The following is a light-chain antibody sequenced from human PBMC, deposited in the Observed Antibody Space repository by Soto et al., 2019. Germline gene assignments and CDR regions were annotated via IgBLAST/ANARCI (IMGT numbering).Light chain of an antibody. CDR2: VAS. CDR3: QQSYGTPIT. CDR1: QSISRY. J-gene: IGKJ5*01. Sequence: ILLTQSPSSLSASVGDRVTITCRASQSISRYLNWYQQKPGKAPNLLIYVASSLQSEVPSRFSGSGSGTDFTLTITSLQPEDFATYYCQQSYGTPITFGQGTRLEIK. V-gene: IGKV1-39*01.